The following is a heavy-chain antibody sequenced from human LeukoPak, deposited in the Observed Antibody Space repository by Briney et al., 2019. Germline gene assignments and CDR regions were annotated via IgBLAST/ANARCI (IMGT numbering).Heavy chain of an antibody. V-gene: IGHV3-7*04. CDR1: GFTFSNYW. D-gene: IGHD2-15*01. J-gene: IGHJ4*02. Sequence: GGSLRLSCAASGFTFSNYWMSWVRQAPGKGLEWVASIKQDGSEIYYVDSVKGRLTISRDNAKNSLCLQMNTLRAEDTAVYYCARTRSGEGYWGQGTLVTVSS. CDR2: IKQDGSEI. CDR3: ARTRSGEGY.